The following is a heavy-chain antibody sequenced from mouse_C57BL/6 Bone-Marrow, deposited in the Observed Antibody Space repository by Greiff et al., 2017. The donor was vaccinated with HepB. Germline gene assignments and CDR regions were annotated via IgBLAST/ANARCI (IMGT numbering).Heavy chain of an antibody. V-gene: IGHV14-4*01. CDR2: IDPENGDT. J-gene: IGHJ3*01. Sequence: VQLKQSGAELVRPGASVKLSCTASGFNIKDDYMHWVKQRPEQGLEWIGWIDPENGDTEYASKFQGKATITADTSSNTAYLQLSSLTSEDTAVYYCTTRKKSWFAYWGQGTLVTVSA. CDR3: TTRKKSWFAY. CDR1: GFNIKDDY.